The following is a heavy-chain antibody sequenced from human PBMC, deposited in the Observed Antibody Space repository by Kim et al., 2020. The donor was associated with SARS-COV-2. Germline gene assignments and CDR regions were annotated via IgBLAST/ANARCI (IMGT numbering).Heavy chain of an antibody. V-gene: IGHV2-70*01. D-gene: IGHD6-13*01. Sequence: SGPTLVNPTQTLTLTCTFSGFSLSTSGMCVSWIRQPPGKALEWLALIDWDDDKYYSTSLKTRLTISKDTSKNQVVLTMTNMDPVDTATYYCARIRTAAGGDYYYYMDVWGKGTTVTVSS. CDR3: ARIRTAAGGDYYYYMDV. CDR1: GFSLSTSGMC. CDR2: IDWDDDK. J-gene: IGHJ6*03.